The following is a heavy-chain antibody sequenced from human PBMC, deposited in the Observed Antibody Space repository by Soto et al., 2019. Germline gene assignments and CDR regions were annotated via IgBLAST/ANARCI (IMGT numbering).Heavy chain of an antibody. V-gene: IGHV3-30-3*01. CDR2: ISYDGSNK. CDR1: GFTFSSYA. Sequence: GGSLRLSCAASGFTFSSYAMHWVRQAPGKGLEWVAVISYDGSNKYYADSVKGRFTISRDNSKNTLYLQMNSLRAEDTAVYYCARVPYGSGSYMAFDIWGQGTMVTVSS. J-gene: IGHJ3*02. D-gene: IGHD3-10*01. CDR3: ARVPYGSGSYMAFDI.